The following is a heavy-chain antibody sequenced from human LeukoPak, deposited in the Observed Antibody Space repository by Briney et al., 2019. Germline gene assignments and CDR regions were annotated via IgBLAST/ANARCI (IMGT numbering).Heavy chain of an antibody. J-gene: IGHJ6*03. CDR1: GFTFSSYA. D-gene: IGHD2-15*01. Sequence: GGSLRLSCAAAGFTFSSYAMSWVRQAPGKGPEWVSFIVGGGGATYYADSVRGRFTISRDNSKNTLYLQMNNLRAEDTAVYYCTKGGGTSSSYYMDVWGKGTPVTVSS. CDR2: IVGGGGAT. CDR3: TKGGGTSSSYYMDV. V-gene: IGHV3-23*01.